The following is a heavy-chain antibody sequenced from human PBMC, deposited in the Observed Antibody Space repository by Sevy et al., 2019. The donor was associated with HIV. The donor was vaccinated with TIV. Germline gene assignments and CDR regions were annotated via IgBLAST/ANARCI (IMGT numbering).Heavy chain of an antibody. Sequence: GGSLRLSCVGSGFTFSDYYMSWIRQAPGKGLEWVSYISSGGTTMYYADSLKGRFTISRDNAKNSLYLQMNSLRAEDTAVYYCARVRYNYGSYYFDYWGQGTLVTVSS. CDR1: GFTFSDYY. V-gene: IGHV3-11*01. D-gene: IGHD1-1*01. J-gene: IGHJ4*02. CDR3: ARVRYNYGSYYFDY. CDR2: ISSGGTTM.